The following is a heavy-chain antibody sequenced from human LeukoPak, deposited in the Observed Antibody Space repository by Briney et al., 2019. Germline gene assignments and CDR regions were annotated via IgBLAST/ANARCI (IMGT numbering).Heavy chain of an antibody. D-gene: IGHD1-26*01. CDR2: IYSGGST. V-gene: IGHV3-66*01. CDR3: AGDPRGSYYGWDY. J-gene: IGHJ4*02. Sequence: GGSLRLSCAASGFTVSSNYMSWVRQAPGKGLEWVSVIYSGGSTYYADSVKGRFTISRDNSKNTLYLQMNSLRAEDTAVYYCAGDPRGSYYGWDYWGQGTLVTVSS. CDR1: GFTVSSNY.